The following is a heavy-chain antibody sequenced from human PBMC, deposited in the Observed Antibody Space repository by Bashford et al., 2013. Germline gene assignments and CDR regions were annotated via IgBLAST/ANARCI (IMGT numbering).Heavy chain of an antibody. CDR2: IYYSGST. CDR3: AGIEQLPPLTNAFDI. CDR1: GGSISSGGYY. Sequence: SSETLSLTCTVSGGSISSGGYYWSWIRQHPGKGLEWIGYIYYSGSTYYNPSLKSRVTRVSVDTSKNQFSLKLSSVTAADTAVYYCAGIEQLPPLTNAFDIWGQGTMVTVSS. V-gene: IGHV4-31*03. D-gene: IGHD6-6*01. J-gene: IGHJ3*02.